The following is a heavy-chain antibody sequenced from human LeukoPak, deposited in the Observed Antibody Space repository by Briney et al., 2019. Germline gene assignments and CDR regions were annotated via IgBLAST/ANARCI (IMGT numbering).Heavy chain of an antibody. V-gene: IGHV1-69*06. CDR3: GFSTLTTGYHGMDV. D-gene: IGHD4-17*01. J-gene: IGHJ6*02. Sequence: ASVKVSCKASGGTFSSYAISWVRQAPGQGLEWMGGIIPIFGTANYAQKFQGRVTITADKSTSTAYMELSSLRSEDTAVYYCGFSTLTTGYHGMDVWGQGTTVIVSS. CDR2: IIPIFGTA. CDR1: GGTFSSYA.